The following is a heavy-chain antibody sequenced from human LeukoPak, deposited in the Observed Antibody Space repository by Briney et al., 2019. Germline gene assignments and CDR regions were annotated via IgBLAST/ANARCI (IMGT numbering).Heavy chain of an antibody. CDR3: ATGGYSGYDWDH. CDR1: GFTFRSFA. J-gene: IGHJ4*02. V-gene: IGHV3-23*01. D-gene: IGHD5-12*01. CDR2: ISGSGART. Sequence: GGSLRLSCAASGFTFRSFAMSWVRLAPGKGLEWVSSISGSGARTYYADSVKGRFTISRDNSKNTLYLQMNSLRAEDTAVYYCATGGYSGYDWDHWGQGTLVTVSS.